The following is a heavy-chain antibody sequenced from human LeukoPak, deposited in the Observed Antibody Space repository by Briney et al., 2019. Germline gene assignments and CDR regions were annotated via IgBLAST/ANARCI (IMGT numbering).Heavy chain of an antibody. CDR1: EFTFSSYS. Sequence: GGSLRLSCAASEFTFSSYSMNWVRQAPGKGLEWVSSIRSSSSYINYADSVKGRLTIYRDNAKNSLSLQMNSLRAEDTAVHYCARAYCSSTSCYPRKFDYWGQGTLVTVSS. CDR2: IRSSSSYI. D-gene: IGHD2-2*01. J-gene: IGHJ4*02. CDR3: ARAYCSSTSCYPRKFDY. V-gene: IGHV3-21*01.